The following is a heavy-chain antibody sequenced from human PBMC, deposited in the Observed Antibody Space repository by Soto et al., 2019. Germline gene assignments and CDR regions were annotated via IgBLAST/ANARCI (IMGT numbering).Heavy chain of an antibody. J-gene: IGHJ4*02. D-gene: IGHD2-21*02. Sequence: QVQLVESGGGVVQPGRSLRLSCAASGFTFSSYGMHWVRQAPGKGLEWVAVISYDGSNKYYADSVKGRFTISRDNSKNTLYLQMNSLRAEDTAVYYCAKSTLVVVTATYFDYWRQGTLVTVSS. CDR2: ISYDGSNK. V-gene: IGHV3-30*18. CDR3: AKSTLVVVTATYFDY. CDR1: GFTFSSYG.